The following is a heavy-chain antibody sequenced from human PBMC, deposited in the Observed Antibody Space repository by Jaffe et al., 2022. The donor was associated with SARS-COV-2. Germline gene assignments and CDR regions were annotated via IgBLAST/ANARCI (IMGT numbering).Heavy chain of an antibody. J-gene: IGHJ4*02. CDR3: ARGPHYHDRSGYYGVF. D-gene: IGHD3-22*01. CDR2: IYSDGNA. Sequence: QVQLQESGPGVVKPSQTLSLTCTVSGRSISSGTYYWSWIRQHPGKGLEFIGYIYSDGNAYYNPSLKSRVTMSLDTSKNQFSLKLSSVTAADTAVYYCARGPHYHDRSGYYGVFWGRGTLVTVSS. V-gene: IGHV4-31*03. CDR1: GRSISSGTYY.